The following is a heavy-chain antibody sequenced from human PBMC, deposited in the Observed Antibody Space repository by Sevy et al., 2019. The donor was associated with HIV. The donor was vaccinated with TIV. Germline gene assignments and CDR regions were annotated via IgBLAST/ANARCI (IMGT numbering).Heavy chain of an antibody. V-gene: IGHV3-23*01. J-gene: IGHJ4*02. Sequence: GGSLRLSCAASGFTFSKYSMSWVRQPPGKGLEWVSTLSFGCGEINYADSVKGRFTFSRDNSKSSVYLQMNNLRPEDTALYYCAREGCTKPHDYWGQGTLVTVSS. CDR3: AREGCTKPHDY. D-gene: IGHD2-8*01. CDR2: LSFGCGEI. CDR1: GFTFSKYS.